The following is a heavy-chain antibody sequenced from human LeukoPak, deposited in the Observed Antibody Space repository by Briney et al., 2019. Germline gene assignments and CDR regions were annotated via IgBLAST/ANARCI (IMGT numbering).Heavy chain of an antibody. CDR1: GGAISSYY. CDR3: ASRGYSYGGDDY. D-gene: IGHD5-18*01. J-gene: IGHJ4*02. CDR2: LSYSGIT. Sequence: SETLSLTCTVSGGAISSYYWSWIRQPPGKGLEWIGYLSYSGITNYNPSLKSRVTISVDTSKDQFSLKLTSVTAADTAVYYCASRGYSYGGDDYWGKGTLVTVSS. V-gene: IGHV4-59*01.